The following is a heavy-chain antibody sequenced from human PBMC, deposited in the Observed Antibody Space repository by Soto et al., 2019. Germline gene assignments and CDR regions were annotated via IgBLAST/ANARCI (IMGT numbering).Heavy chain of an antibody. CDR3: ASTMATAHYYYYGTDV. CDR2: IDPSDSYT. CDR1: GYSFTSYW. Sequence: GESLKISCKGSGYSFTSYWISWVRQMPGKGLEWMGRIDPSDSYTNYSPSFQGHVTISADKSISTAYLQWSSLKASDTAMYYCASTMATAHYYYYGTDVWGQGTTVTVSS. J-gene: IGHJ6*02. V-gene: IGHV5-10-1*01. D-gene: IGHD4-17*01.